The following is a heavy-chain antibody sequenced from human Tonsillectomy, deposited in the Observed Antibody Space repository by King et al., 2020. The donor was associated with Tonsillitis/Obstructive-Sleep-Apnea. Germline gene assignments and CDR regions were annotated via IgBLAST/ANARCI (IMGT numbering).Heavy chain of an antibody. J-gene: IGHJ6*03. Sequence: VQLVESGGGLVKPGGSLRLSCAASGFTFSDYYMSWIRQAPGRGLEWVSYISSSSGYTNYADSVKGRFTISRDNAKNSLYLQMNSLRDEDTAVYYCARTEDYYYMDVWVKGTTVTVSS. V-gene: IGHV3-11*05. CDR1: GFTFSDYY. CDR3: ARTEDYYYMDV. CDR2: ISSSSGYT.